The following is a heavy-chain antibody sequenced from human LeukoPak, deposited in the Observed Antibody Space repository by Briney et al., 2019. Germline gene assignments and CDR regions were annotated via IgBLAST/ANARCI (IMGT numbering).Heavy chain of an antibody. Sequence: SGGSLRLPCAPSGFTFSSYAINWVRQAPGRGLEWVSTVSGSGDSTYYADSVKGRFTLSRDNSKNTLYLQMNSLRAEDTAVYYCAKGPLSGSNFYFDYWGQGALVTVSS. D-gene: IGHD1-26*01. CDR2: VSGSGDST. CDR1: GFTFSSYA. V-gene: IGHV3-23*01. CDR3: AKGPLSGSNFYFDY. J-gene: IGHJ4*02.